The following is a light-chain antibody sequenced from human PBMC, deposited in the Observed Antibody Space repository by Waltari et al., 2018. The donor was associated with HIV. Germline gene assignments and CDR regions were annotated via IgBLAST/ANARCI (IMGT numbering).Light chain of an antibody. CDR1: RYFTARYT. CDR2: INN. J-gene: IGLJ3*02. V-gene: IGLV1-44*01. CDR3: AIWDDSLNGWV. Sequence: QSVLTQPPSASGATGQRVTLPCSGNRYFTARYTVNWYQQLPGAAPKLLIYINNQRPSGVPDRFSGSKSGTSASLAISGLQSDDEADYYCAIWDDSLNGWVFGGGTKLTVL.